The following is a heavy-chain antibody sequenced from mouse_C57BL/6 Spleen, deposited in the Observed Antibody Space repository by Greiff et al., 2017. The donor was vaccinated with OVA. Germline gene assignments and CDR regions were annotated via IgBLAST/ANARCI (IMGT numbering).Heavy chain of an antibody. CDR3: AKIGAYYSNYGAPYYAMDY. J-gene: IGHJ4*01. Sequence: VKVEESGPGLVAPSQSLSITCTVSGFSLTSYGVSWVRQPPGKGLEWLGVIWGDGSTNYHSALISRLSISKDNSKRQVFLKLNSLQTDDTATYYCAKIGAYYSNYGAPYYAMDYWGQGTSVTVSS. CDR1: GFSLTSYG. D-gene: IGHD2-5*01. CDR2: IWGDGST. V-gene: IGHV2-3*01.